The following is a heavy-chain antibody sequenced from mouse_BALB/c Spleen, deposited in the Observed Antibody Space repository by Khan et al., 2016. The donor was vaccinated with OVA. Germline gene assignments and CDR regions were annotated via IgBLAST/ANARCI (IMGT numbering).Heavy chain of an antibody. J-gene: IGHJ4*01. CDR1: GYTFRNYG. CDR2: INTYNGEP. Sequence: QIQLVQSGPELKKPGETVKLSCKSSGYTFRNYGMNWVQQSPGKALKWMGWINTYNGEPTYADDFKGRFAFSLETSASIAYLQITNLKNDDTATYFCARPPYFSYTLDHWGQGTSVTVSS. D-gene: IGHD2-10*01. V-gene: IGHV9-3-1*01. CDR3: ARPPYFSYTLDH.